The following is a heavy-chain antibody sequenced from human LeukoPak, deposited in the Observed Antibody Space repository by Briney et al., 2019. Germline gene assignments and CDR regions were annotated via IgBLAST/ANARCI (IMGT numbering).Heavy chain of an antibody. CDR1: SEPFIGYY. Sequence: SETLSLTCAVYSEPFIGYYWSWIRQPPGKGLEWIGEINHSGSTKYNPSLKSRVTISVDTSKNQFSLKLSSVTAADTAAYYCARESYSSSSGPPDYWGQGTLVTVSS. CDR2: INHSGST. V-gene: IGHV4-34*01. CDR3: ARESYSSSSGPPDY. D-gene: IGHD6-6*01. J-gene: IGHJ4*02.